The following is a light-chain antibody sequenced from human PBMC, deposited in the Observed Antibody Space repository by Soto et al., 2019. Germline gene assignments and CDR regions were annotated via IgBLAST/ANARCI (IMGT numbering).Light chain of an antibody. V-gene: IGKV3-20*01. Sequence: EIELTQSPGTLSLSPGERATLSCRASQSVSSSYSAWYQQKPGQAPRLLIYGASSRATGIPDRFSGSGSGTDFTLTISRLEPEDFAVYYCQQYGSSSYTFGQGTKLEIK. CDR1: QSVSSSY. CDR2: GAS. J-gene: IGKJ2*01. CDR3: QQYGSSSYT.